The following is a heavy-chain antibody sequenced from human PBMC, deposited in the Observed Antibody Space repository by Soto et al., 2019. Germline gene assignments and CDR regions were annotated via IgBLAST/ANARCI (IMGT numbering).Heavy chain of an antibody. D-gene: IGHD6-6*01. J-gene: IGHJ5*02. CDR2: ISGSGGST. CDR3: ANRPDYSSFNWFDP. CDR1: GFTFISYA. V-gene: IGHV3-23*01. Sequence: GGSLRLSCAASGFTFISYAMSWVRQAPGKGLEWVSAISGSGGSTYYADSVKGRFTISRDNSKNTLYLQMNSLRAEDTAVYYCANRPDYSSFNWFDPWGQGTLVTVSS.